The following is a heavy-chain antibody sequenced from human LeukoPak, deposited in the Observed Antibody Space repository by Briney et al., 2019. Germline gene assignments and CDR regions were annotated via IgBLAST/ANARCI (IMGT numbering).Heavy chain of an antibody. CDR1: GGSISSSSYY. CDR2: IYYSGST. D-gene: IGHD1-1*01. Sequence: PSETLSLTCTVSGGSISSSSYYWGWIRQPPGKGLEWIGSIYYSGSTYYNPSLKSRVTISVDTSKNQFSLKLSSVTAADTAVYYCARHGIITSQNIVQREVNWFDPWGQGTLVTVSS. CDR3: ARHGIITSQNIVQREVNWFDP. V-gene: IGHV4-39*01. J-gene: IGHJ5*02.